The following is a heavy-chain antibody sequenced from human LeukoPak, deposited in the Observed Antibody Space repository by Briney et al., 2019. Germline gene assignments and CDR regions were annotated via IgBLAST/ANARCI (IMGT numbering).Heavy chain of an antibody. Sequence: GGSLRLSCTAPGFTFGDYTMRWVRQAPGKGLEWVSFIRSKAYGGTTEYAASVKGRFTISRDDSKSIAYLQMNSLKTEDTAVYYCRGDSSGYYSDYGMDVWGQGTTVTVSS. J-gene: IGHJ6*02. CDR3: RGDSSGYYSDYGMDV. CDR1: GFTFGDYT. CDR2: IRSKAYGGTT. D-gene: IGHD3-22*01. V-gene: IGHV3-49*04.